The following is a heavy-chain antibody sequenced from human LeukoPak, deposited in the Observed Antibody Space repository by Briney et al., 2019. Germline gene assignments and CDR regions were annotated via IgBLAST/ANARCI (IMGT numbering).Heavy chain of an antibody. V-gene: IGHV3-30*04. CDR1: GFIFGAYA. CDR2: ISYDGSNK. J-gene: IGHJ4*02. CDR3: ARDAGTDGTYFDY. D-gene: IGHD1-1*01. Sequence: GGSLRLSCAASGFIFGAYALHWVRQAPGKGLEWVAVISYDGSNKYYVDSVKGRITISRDKSKNTVYLQMNSLRVEDTAVYYCARDAGTDGTYFDYWGQGTLVTVSS.